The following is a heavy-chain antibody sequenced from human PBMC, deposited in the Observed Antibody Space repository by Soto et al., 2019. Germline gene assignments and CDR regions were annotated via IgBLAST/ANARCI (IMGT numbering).Heavy chain of an antibody. Sequence: EVQLVESGGGLVQPGGSLKLSCAASGFTFSGSAMHWVRQASGKGLEWVGRIRSKANSYATAYAASVKGRFTISRDDSKNTAYLQMNSLKTGDAAVYYCTTQARGYSYGYDYYYGMDVWGQGTTVTVSS. CDR2: IRSKANSYAT. D-gene: IGHD5-18*01. CDR1: GFTFSGSA. CDR3: TTQARGYSYGYDYYYGMDV. V-gene: IGHV3-73*01. J-gene: IGHJ6*02.